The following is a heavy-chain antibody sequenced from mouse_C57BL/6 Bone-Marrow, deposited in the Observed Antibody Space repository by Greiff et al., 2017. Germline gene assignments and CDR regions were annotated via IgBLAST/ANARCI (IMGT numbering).Heavy chain of an antibody. D-gene: IGHD1-1*01. J-gene: IGHJ2*01. Sequence: VQLKESGPVLVKPGASVKMSCKASGYTFTDYYMNWVKQSHGKSLEWIGVINPYNGGTSYNQKFKGKATLTVDKSSSTAYMELNSLTSEDSAVYYCARGVYYYGSRYYFDYGGQGTTLTVSS. V-gene: IGHV1-19*01. CDR1: GYTFTDYY. CDR2: INPYNGGT. CDR3: ARGVYYYGSRYYFDY.